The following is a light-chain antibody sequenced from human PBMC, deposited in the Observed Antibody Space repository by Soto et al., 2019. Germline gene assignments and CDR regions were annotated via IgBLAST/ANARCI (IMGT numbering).Light chain of an antibody. J-gene: IGLJ3*02. CDR2: ENN. Sequence: QSALAQPPSVSAAPGQKVTISCSESRSNIGNNYVSWYQQLPGTAPKLLIYENNRRPSGIPDRFSGSKSGTLATLGITGLQTGDEADYYCGTWDSSLSVWVFGGGTKVTVL. CDR1: RSNIGNNY. V-gene: IGLV1-51*02. CDR3: GTWDSSLSVWV.